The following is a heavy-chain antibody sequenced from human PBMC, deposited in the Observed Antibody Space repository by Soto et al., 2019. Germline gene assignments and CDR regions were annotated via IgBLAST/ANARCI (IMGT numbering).Heavy chain of an antibody. CDR2: IYYNGNT. CDR1: GGSISSDTFY. Sequence: QLQLQESGPGLVKPSETLSLICSVSGGSISSDTFYWGWFRQPPGKGLEWIGSIYYNGNTYYNPSLKGXXXXXXXXXXXXXXXXXXXXXXXXXXXXXXXXXXXXXXXXXXFYGVDVWGQGTTVTVSS. J-gene: IGHJ6*02. CDR3: XXXXXXXXXXXXFYGVDV. V-gene: IGHV4-39*01.